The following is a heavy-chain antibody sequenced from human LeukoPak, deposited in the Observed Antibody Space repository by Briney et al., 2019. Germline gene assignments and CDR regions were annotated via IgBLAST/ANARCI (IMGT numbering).Heavy chain of an antibody. D-gene: IGHD3-3*01. Sequence: ASVKVSCKASGYTFTGYGISWVRQAPGQGLEWMGWISAYKGDANYAQKLQGRVTMTTDTSTSTACMGLRSLTSDDTAVYYCARSQFQRYYDFWSGSWRAFDIWGQGTMVTVSS. J-gene: IGHJ3*02. V-gene: IGHV1-18*01. CDR1: GYTFTGYG. CDR2: ISAYKGDA. CDR3: ARSQFQRYYDFWSGSWRAFDI.